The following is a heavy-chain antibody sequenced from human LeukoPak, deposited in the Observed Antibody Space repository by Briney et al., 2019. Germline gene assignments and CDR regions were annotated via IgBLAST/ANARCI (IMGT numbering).Heavy chain of an antibody. CDR2: IYTSGST. CDR1: GGSISSYY. D-gene: IGHD6-13*01. J-gene: IGHJ4*02. CDR3: ASGYSSSWYSY. V-gene: IGHV4-4*07. Sequence: SETLSLTCTVSGGSISSYYWSWIRQPAGKGLEWIGRIYTSGSTNYNPSLKSRVTMSVDTSKNQFSLKLSSVTAADTVVYYCASGYSSSWYSYWGQGTLVTVSS.